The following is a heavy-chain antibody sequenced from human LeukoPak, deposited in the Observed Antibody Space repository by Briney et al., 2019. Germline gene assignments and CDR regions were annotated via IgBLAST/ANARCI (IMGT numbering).Heavy chain of an antibody. Sequence: GGPLRLSCAGSGFTFITYGMSWVRQAPGKGLEWVSSLGGGGAGIYYADSVKGRFTISRDNSKNTLYLQMNSLRAEDTAVYYCAKDRGSGWYFDYWGQGTLVTVSS. CDR2: LGGGGAGI. J-gene: IGHJ4*02. V-gene: IGHV3-23*01. CDR3: AKDRGSGWYFDY. CDR1: GFTFITYG. D-gene: IGHD6-19*01.